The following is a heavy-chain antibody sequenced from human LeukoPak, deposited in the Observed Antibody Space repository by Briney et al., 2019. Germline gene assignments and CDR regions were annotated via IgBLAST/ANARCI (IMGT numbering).Heavy chain of an antibody. Sequence: SVKVSCKASGGTFSSYAISWVRQAPGQGLEWMGGIIPIFGTANYAQKFQGRVTITADESTSTAYMELSSLRSEDTAVYYCASGNTIFNWFDPWGQGTLATVSS. CDR2: IIPIFGTA. V-gene: IGHV1-69*13. D-gene: IGHD3-9*01. J-gene: IGHJ5*02. CDR3: ASGNTIFNWFDP. CDR1: GGTFSSYA.